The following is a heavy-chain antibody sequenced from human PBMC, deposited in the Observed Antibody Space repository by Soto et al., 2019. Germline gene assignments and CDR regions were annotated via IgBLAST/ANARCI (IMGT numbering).Heavy chain of an antibody. CDR1: GGTFSSYT. CDR2: IIPILGIA. CDR3: ARGEEIVLGRDYYYYRDV. V-gene: IGHV1-69*02. J-gene: IGHJ6*03. D-gene: IGHD2-8*01. Sequence: QDQLVQSGAEVKKPGSSVKVSCKASGGTFSSYTISWVRQATGQGLEWMGRIIPILGIANYAQQVQGRVTITADKSTSTAYMELSSQRSEDTAVYSCARGEEIVLGRDYYYYRDVWGKGHTVTVSS.